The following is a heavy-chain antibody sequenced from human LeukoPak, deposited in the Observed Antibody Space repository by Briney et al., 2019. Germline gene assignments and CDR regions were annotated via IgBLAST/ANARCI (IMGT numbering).Heavy chain of an antibody. V-gene: IGHV3-30*02. CDR2: IHYDSATE. CDR1: GFTFSSYG. Sequence: GGSLRLSCAASGFTFSSYGMHWVRQAPGKGLEWVAYIHYDSATEDYADSVQGRFTISRDNAKNSLYLQMNSLRAEDTALYYCARGGSYGGYHSYWGQGTLVTVSS. CDR3: ARGGSYGGYHSY. J-gene: IGHJ4*02. D-gene: IGHD4-23*01.